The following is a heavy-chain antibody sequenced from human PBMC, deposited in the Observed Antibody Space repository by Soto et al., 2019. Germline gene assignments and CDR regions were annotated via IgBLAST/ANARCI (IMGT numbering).Heavy chain of an antibody. CDR3: TRSIGSGGVIGGFDY. V-gene: IGHV1-69*01. Sequence: QVQLVQSETEVKKPGSAVKVSCKASGGTFSTYAMNWVRQAPGQGLEWMGGILPIFDTPRYAQKFQGRVTITVDESTTTAYMELSSLRSDDTAVYYCTRSIGSGGVIGGFDYWGQGTLGTVSS. D-gene: IGHD3-16*02. CDR2: ILPIFDTP. CDR1: GGTFSTYA. J-gene: IGHJ4*02.